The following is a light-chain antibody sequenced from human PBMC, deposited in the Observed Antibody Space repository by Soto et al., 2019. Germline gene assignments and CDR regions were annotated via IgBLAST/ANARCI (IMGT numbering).Light chain of an antibody. Sequence: EIVMTQSPATLSLSPGERATLSCRASQSVSGYLAWFQQKPGQAPRLLIYSASNRATGIPARFSGSGFGTEFTLTISSLESEDFAIYYCQQRSVWPLTFGGGTKVEIK. V-gene: IGKV3-11*01. CDR3: QQRSVWPLT. CDR2: SAS. CDR1: QSVSGY. J-gene: IGKJ4*01.